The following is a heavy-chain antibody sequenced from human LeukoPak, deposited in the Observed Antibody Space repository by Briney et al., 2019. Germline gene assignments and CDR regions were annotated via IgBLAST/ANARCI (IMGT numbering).Heavy chain of an antibody. D-gene: IGHD6-13*01. Sequence: ASVKVSCKASGYTFTGYYMHWVRQAPGQGLEWMGWINPNSGGTNYAQKFQGRVTITRNTSISTAYMELSSLRSEDTAVYYCARGAGGPGYSSSWNDYWGQGTLVTVSS. CDR3: ARGAGGPGYSSSWNDY. CDR2: INPNSGGT. J-gene: IGHJ4*02. V-gene: IGHV1-2*02. CDR1: GYTFTGYY.